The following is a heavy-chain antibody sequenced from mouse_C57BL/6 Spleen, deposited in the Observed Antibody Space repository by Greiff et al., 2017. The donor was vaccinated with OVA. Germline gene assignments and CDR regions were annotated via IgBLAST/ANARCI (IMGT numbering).Heavy chain of an antibody. Sequence: QVQLQQPGAELVKPGASVKLSCKASVYTFTSYWMHWVKQRPGQGLEWIGMIHPNSGSTNYNEKFKSKATLTVDKSSSTAYMQLSSLTSEDSAVYYCASSPFYGNYFDCWGNGTTLTVSS. J-gene: IGHJ2*01. D-gene: IGHD2-1*01. CDR2: IHPNSGST. CDR3: ASSPFYGNYFDC. V-gene: IGHV1-64*01. CDR1: VYTFTSYW.